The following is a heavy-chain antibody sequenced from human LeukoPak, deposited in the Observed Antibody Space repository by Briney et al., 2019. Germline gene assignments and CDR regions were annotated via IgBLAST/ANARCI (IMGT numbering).Heavy chain of an antibody. CDR3: ARAVVVVAAFDY. Sequence: ASVKLSCKASGYTFTSYAMHWVRQAPGQRLEWMGCINAGNGNTKYSQKSQGRVTITRDTSASTAYMELSSLRSEDTAVYYCARAVVVVAAFDYWGQGTLVTVS. J-gene: IGHJ4*02. D-gene: IGHD2-15*01. CDR1: GYTFTSYA. V-gene: IGHV1-3*01. CDR2: INAGNGNT.